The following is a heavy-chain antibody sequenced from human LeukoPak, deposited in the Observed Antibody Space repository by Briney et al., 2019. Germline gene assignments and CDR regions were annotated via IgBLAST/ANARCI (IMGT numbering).Heavy chain of an antibody. D-gene: IGHD3-22*01. CDR1: GYTFTGYY. CDR2: INPNSGGT. CDR3: ANANYYDNSGYYDAFDI. V-gene: IGHV1-2*02. Sequence: ASVKVSCKASGYTFTGYYMHWVRQAPGQGLEWMGWINPNSGGTYYAQKFQGRVTMTRDTSISTAYMELSRLRSEDTAVYYCANANYYDNSGYYDAFDIWGQGTMVTVSS. J-gene: IGHJ3*02.